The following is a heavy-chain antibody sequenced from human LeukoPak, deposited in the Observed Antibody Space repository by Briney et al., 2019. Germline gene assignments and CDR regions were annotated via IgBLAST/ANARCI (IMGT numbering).Heavy chain of an antibody. CDR1: GGSISSGGYS. CDR2: IYHSGST. V-gene: IGHV4-30-2*01. D-gene: IGHD3-22*01. Sequence: SEALSLTCTVSGGSISSGGYSWSWIRQPRGKGLEWIGYIYHSGSTYYNPSLKSRVTISVDRSKNQFSLKLSSVTAADTAVYYCARGGYYDSSGYYDYWGQGTLVTVSS. CDR3: ARGGYYDSSGYYDY. J-gene: IGHJ4*02.